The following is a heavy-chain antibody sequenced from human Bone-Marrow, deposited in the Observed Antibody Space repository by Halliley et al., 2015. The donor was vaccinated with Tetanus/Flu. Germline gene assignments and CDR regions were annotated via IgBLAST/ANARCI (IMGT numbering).Heavy chain of an antibody. V-gene: IGHV1-18*01. D-gene: IGHD7-27*01. CDR3: ARESGDWDY. CDR2: ISVYNGHT. Sequence: QGLGWVGWISVYNGHTNYAQKFQDRVPMTADTYTNTAYMELRSLRYDDTAVFYCARESGDWDYWGQGTLVTVSS. J-gene: IGHJ4*02.